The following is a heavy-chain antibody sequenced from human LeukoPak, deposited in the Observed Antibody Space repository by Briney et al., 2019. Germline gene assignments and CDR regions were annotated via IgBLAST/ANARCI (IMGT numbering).Heavy chain of an antibody. J-gene: IGHJ4*02. CDR1: GYTFTSYG. V-gene: IGHV1-18*01. D-gene: IGHD3-22*01. CDR2: ISAYNGNT. Sequence: GASVKVSCTASGYTFTSYGISWVRQAPGQGLEWMGWISAYNGNTNYAQKLQGRVTMTTDTSTSTAYMELRSLRSDDTAVYYCARDYYDSSGYSYGFDYWGQGTLVTVS. CDR3: ARDYYDSSGYSYGFDY.